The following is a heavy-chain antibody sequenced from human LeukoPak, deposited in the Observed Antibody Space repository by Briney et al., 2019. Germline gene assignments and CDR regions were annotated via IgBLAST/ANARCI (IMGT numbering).Heavy chain of an antibody. D-gene: IGHD4-17*01. J-gene: IGHJ6*03. CDR1: GFTVSSNY. CDR2: IYSGGST. V-gene: IGHV3-53*05. Sequence: TGGSLRLSCAASGFTVSSNYMSWVRQAPGKGLEWVSVIYSGGSTYYADSVKGRFTISRDNSKNTLYLQMNSLRAEDTAVYYCAKIYGAAFYYYYYMDVWGKGTTVTISS. CDR3: AKIYGAAFYYYYYMDV.